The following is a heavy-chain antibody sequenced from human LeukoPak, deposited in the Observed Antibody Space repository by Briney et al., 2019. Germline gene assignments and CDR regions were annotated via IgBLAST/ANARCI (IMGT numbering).Heavy chain of an antibody. CDR2: VSAYNGNT. Sequence: ASVKVSCTASGYTLSNYGIRWVRQAPGQGLEWLGWVSAYNGNTNYAQKLQGRVTMTTDTSTGIAYMELKSLRSDDTAVYYCARAGGVSFVARWFDPWGQGSLVTVSS. V-gene: IGHV1-18*01. CDR1: GYTLSNYG. CDR3: ARAGGVSFVARWFDP. J-gene: IGHJ5*02. D-gene: IGHD3-16*01.